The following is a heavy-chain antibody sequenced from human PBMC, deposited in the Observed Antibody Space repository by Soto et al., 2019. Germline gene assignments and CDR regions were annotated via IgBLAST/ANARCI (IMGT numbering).Heavy chain of an antibody. V-gene: IGHV1-3*05. J-gene: IGHJ6*02. CDR3: ARSYGFWGGMDV. CDR2: INAGNGNT. CDR1: GYTFTSYA. Sequence: QVQLVQSGAEEKKPGASVKVSCKASGYTFTSYAMHWVRQAPGQRLEWMGWINAGNGNTKYSQKFQGRVTITSDTAARTANKELRGRRSEDTAVYYCARSYGFWGGMDVWGQATTVTVSS. D-gene: IGHD3-3*01.